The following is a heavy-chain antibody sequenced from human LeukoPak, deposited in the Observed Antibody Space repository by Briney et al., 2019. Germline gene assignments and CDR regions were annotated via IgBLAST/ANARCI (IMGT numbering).Heavy chain of an antibody. CDR1: GFTFDDYG. J-gene: IGHJ5*02. Sequence: GGSLRLSCAASGFTFDDYGMTWVRQAPGKGLEWVSGINWNGGSTGYADSVKGRFTISRDNSKNTLYLQMNSLRAEDTAVYYCPVAATPDRVPNWFDPWGQGTLVTVSS. CDR3: PVAATPDRVPNWFDP. D-gene: IGHD2-15*01. V-gene: IGHV3-20*04. CDR2: INWNGGST.